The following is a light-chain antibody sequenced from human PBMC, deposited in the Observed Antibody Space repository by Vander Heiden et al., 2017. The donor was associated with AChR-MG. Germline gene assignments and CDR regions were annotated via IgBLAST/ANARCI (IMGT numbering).Light chain of an antibody. Sequence: QLVLTQSPSASASLGASVKLTCTLSSGHSSYAIAWHQQQPEKGTRYLMKLNSDGSHSKGDGIPDRFSGSSSGAERYLTISSLQSEDEADYYCQTWGTGMGVFGGGTKLTVL. CDR1: SGHSSYA. J-gene: IGLJ3*02. CDR3: QTWGTGMGV. CDR2: LNSDGSH. V-gene: IGLV4-69*01.